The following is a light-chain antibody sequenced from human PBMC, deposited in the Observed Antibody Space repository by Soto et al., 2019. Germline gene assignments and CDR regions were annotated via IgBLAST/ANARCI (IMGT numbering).Light chain of an antibody. CDR2: EVN. CDR3: SSYGGSNNLL. J-gene: IGLJ2*01. V-gene: IGLV2-8*01. Sequence: QSVLTQPPSASGSPGQSVTISCTGTSNDVGAYNFISWYQQHPGKAPKLMIYEVNKRPSGVPDRFSGSKSGNTASLTVSGLPAEDEADYYCSSYGGSNNLLFGGGTKVTVL. CDR1: SNDVGAYNF.